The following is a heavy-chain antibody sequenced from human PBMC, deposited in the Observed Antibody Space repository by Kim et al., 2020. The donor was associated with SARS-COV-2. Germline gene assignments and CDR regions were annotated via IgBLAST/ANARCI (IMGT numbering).Heavy chain of an antibody. CDR3: ARGATGNFDV. D-gene: IGHD3-9*01. CDR1: GFTFSSYS. CDR2: INNDGSKT. Sequence: GGSLRLSCVASGFTFSSYSMYWVRQAPGKGLLWVSRINNDGSKTYYADSVKGQFTTSRDNAKNTVYLQLNNLGVEDTALYYCARGATGNFDVWGQGTMVTVTS. J-gene: IGHJ3*01. V-gene: IGHV3-74*01.